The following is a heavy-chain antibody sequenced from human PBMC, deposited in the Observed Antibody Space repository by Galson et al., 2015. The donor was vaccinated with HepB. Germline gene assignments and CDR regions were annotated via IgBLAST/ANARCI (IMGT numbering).Heavy chain of an antibody. D-gene: IGHD1-26*01. Sequence: SVKVSCKASGFTFTSSAVQWVRQARGQRLEWIGWIVVGSGNTNYAQKFQERVTITRDMSTSTAYMELSSLRSEDTAVYYCAAARVGATSDYYYYYGMDVWGQGTTVTVSS. J-gene: IGHJ6*02. V-gene: IGHV1-58*01. CDR3: AAARVGATSDYYYYYGMDV. CDR1: GFTFTSSA. CDR2: IVVGSGNT.